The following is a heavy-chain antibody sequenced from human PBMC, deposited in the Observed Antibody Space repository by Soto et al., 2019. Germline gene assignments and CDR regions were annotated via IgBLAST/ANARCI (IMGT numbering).Heavy chain of an antibody. V-gene: IGHV6-1*01. D-gene: IGHD6-19*01. CDR3: ARDENSSGWYGNYFDY. CDR2: TYYRSKWYN. J-gene: IGHJ4*02. CDR1: GDSFSSNSAA. Sequence: SQTLSLTCAISGDSFSSNSAAWNWIRQSPSRGLEWLGRTYYRSKWYNDYAVSVKSRITINPDTSKNQFSLQLNSVTPEDTAVYYCARDENSSGWYGNYFDYWDKGTLVTVSA.